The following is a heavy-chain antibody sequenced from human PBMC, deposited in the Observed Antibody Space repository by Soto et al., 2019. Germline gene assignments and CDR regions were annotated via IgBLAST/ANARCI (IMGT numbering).Heavy chain of an antibody. CDR3: ARGSGWYSAFDI. D-gene: IGHD6-19*01. V-gene: IGHV3-7*05. J-gene: IGHJ3*02. CDR1: GFSFSSYW. CDR2: IKQDGSEK. Sequence: PGGSLRLSCVASGFSFSSYWLSWVRQAPGKGLEWVANIKQDGSEKHSVDSVQGRFTISRDNAKNSLYLQMNSLRAEDTAVYYCARGSGWYSAFDIWGQGTMVTVSS.